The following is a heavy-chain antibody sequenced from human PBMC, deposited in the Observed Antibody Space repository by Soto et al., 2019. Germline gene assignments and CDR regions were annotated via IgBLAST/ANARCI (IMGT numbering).Heavy chain of an antibody. CDR2: IYYSGST. D-gene: IGHD6-19*01. Sequence: SETLSLTCTVSGGSISSSSYYWGWIRQPPGKGLEWIGSIYYSGSTYYNPSLKSRVTISVDTSKNQFSLKLSSVTAADTAVYYCASENSSGWPEYYYYGMDVWSQGTTVTVSS. J-gene: IGHJ6*02. V-gene: IGHV4-39*01. CDR3: ASENSSGWPEYYYYGMDV. CDR1: GGSISSSSYY.